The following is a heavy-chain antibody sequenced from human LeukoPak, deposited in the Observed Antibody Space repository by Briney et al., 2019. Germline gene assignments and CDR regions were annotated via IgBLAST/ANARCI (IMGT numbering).Heavy chain of an antibody. CDR2: ISGSGGST. CDR1: GFTFSSYA. J-gene: IGHJ4*02. V-gene: IGHV3-23*01. CDR3: AKFYGDYVGDFDY. D-gene: IGHD4-17*01. Sequence: QPGGSPRLSCAASGFTFSSYAMSWVRQAPAKGLEWVSAISGSGGSTYYADSVKGRFTISRDNSKNTLYLQMNSLRAEDTAVYYCAKFYGDYVGDFDYWGQGTLVTVSS.